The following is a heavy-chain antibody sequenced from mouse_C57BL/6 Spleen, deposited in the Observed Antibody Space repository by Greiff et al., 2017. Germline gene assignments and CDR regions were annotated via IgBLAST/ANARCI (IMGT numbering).Heavy chain of an antibody. J-gene: IGHJ3*01. CDR1: GYTFTSYC. CDR2: IHPSDSDT. CDR3: TIGGHTFAY. Sequence: QVQLQQPGAELVKPGASVKVSCKASGYTFTSYCMHWVKQRPGQGLEWIGRIHPSDSDTNYNQKFKGKATLTVDTSSSTAYMQLSSLPSEDSAFYCCTIGGHTFAYWGQGTLVTVSA. D-gene: IGHD5-1-1*01. V-gene: IGHV1-74*01.